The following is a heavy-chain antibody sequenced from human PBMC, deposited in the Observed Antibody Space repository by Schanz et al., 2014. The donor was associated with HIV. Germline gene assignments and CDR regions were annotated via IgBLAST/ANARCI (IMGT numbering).Heavy chain of an antibody. CDR3: ARGSNMHSGDRWESHFYYYFGMDV. CDR1: GYTFTSYG. V-gene: IGHV1-18*01. Sequence: QVQLVQSGAEVKKPGASVTVSCKASGYTFTSYGISWVRQAPGQGLEWMGWVSAYNGNIHYAQKFRGRVTMTTDTSTTTASMELRSLRSDDTALYYCARGSNMHSGDRWESHFYYYFGMDVWGQGTTVIVSS. CDR2: VSAYNGNI. J-gene: IGHJ6*02. D-gene: IGHD1-26*01.